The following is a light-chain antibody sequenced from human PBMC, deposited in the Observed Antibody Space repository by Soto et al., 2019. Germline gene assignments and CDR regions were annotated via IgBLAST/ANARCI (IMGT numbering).Light chain of an antibody. V-gene: IGKV4-1*01. Sequence: DIVMTQSPDSLAVSLGERATINCKSSQSVLYSSNNKNYLAWYQQKPGQPPRLLFYWASTRESGVPDRFSGSGSGTDFTLTISSLQAEDLAVYYCQQYYSSPHTFGQGTKLEIK. J-gene: IGKJ2*01. CDR1: QSVLYSSNNKNY. CDR2: WAS. CDR3: QQYYSSPHT.